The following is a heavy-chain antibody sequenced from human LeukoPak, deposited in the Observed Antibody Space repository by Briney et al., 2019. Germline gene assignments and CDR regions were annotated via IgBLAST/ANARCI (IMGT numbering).Heavy chain of an antibody. CDR1: GGSISSYY. CDR2: IYYSGST. J-gene: IGHJ6*02. V-gene: IGHV4-59*08. D-gene: IGHD4-17*01. CDR3: AKSEDGDYYYYYGMDV. Sequence: SETLSLTCTVSGGSISSYYWSWIRQPPGKGLEWIGYIYYSGSTNYNPSLKSRVTISVDTSKNQFSLKLSSVTAADTAVYYCAKSEDGDYYYYYGMDVWGQGTTITVSS.